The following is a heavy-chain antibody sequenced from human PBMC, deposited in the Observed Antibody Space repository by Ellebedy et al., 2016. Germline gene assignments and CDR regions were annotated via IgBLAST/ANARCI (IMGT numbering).Heavy chain of an antibody. D-gene: IGHD3-3*01. V-gene: IGHV4-39*07. CDR1: GGSISSYY. Sequence: SETLSLXXTVSGGSISSYYWGWIRQPPGKGLEWIGSIYYSGSTYYNPSLKSRVTISVDTSKNQFSLKLSSVTAADTAVYYCARGPGITIFGVVIKRDGYFDYWGQGTLVTVSS. CDR3: ARGPGITIFGVVIKRDGYFDY. CDR2: IYYSGST. J-gene: IGHJ4*02.